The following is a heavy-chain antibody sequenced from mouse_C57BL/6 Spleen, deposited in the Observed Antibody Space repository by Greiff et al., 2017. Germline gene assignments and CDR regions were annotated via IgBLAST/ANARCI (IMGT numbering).Heavy chain of an antibody. CDR2: IDPSDSYT. CDR1: GYTFTSYW. J-gene: IGHJ3*01. CDR3: ARGGYYDYDGGFAY. D-gene: IGHD2-4*01. Sequence: QVQLQQPGAELVMPGASVKLSCKASGYTFTSYWMHWVKQRPGQGLEWIGEIDPSDSYTNYNQKFKGKSTLTVDKSSNTAYMQLSSLTSEDAAVYYCARGGYYDYDGGFAYWGQGTLVTVSA. V-gene: IGHV1-69*01.